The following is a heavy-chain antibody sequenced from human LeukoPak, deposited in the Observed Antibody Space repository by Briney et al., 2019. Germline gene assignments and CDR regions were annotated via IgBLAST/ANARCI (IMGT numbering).Heavy chain of an antibody. CDR1: GYTFTGYY. CDR2: INPNSGGT. D-gene: IGHD6-13*01. V-gene: IGHV1-2*02. Sequence: GASVKVSCKASGYTFTGYYMHWVRQAPGQGPEWMGWINPNSGGTNYAQKFQGRVTMTRDTSISTAYMELSRLRSDDTAVYYCARAPGAAAGTGWFDPWGQGTLVTVSS. CDR3: ARAPGAAAGTGWFDP. J-gene: IGHJ5*02.